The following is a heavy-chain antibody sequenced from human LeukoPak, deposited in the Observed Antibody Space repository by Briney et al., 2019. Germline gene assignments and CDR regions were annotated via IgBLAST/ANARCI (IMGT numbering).Heavy chain of an antibody. J-gene: IGHJ3*02. CDR2: IVVGSGNA. CDR1: GFTFTSSA. Sequence: ASVKVSCKASGFTFTSSAMQWVRQARGQRLEWIGWIVVGSGNANYAQKFQERVTITRDMSTSTAYMELSSLRSEDAAVYYCAAAMGATKLGDAFDIWGQGTMVTVSS. D-gene: IGHD1-26*01. V-gene: IGHV1-58*02. CDR3: AAAMGATKLGDAFDI.